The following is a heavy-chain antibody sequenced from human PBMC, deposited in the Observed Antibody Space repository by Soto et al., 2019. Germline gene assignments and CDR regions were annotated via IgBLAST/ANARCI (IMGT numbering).Heavy chain of an antibody. V-gene: IGHV3-30*18. Sequence: GESLKISCAASGFTFSSYGMHWVRQAPGKGLEWVAVISYDGSNKYYADSVKGRFTISRDNSKNTLYLQMNSLRAEDTAVYYCANSPYSNYVIPGRGDHYYYYYMDVWGKGTTVTVSS. CDR2: ISYDGSNK. J-gene: IGHJ6*03. CDR3: ANSPYSNYVIPGRGDHYYYYYMDV. CDR1: GFTFSSYG. D-gene: IGHD4-4*01.